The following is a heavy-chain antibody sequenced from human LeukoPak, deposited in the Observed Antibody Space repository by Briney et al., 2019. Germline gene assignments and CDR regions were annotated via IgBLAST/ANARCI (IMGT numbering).Heavy chain of an antibody. CDR1: GFTFSSYS. J-gene: IGHJ1*01. CDR2: ISSSGSSI. CDR3: ARTPWSSGFQH. V-gene: IGHV3-48*04. D-gene: IGHD2-8*02. Sequence: GGSLRLSCAASGFTFSSYSMNWVRQAPGKGLEWVSYISSSGSSIYYADSVKGRFTISRGNAKNSLYLQLNSLRADDTAVYYCARTPWSSGFQHWGQGTLVTVSS.